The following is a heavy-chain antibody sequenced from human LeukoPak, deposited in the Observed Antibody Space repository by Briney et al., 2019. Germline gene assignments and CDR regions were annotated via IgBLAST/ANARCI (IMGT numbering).Heavy chain of an antibody. D-gene: IGHD1-14*01. CDR1: GFTVSSNS. Sequence: GGSLRLSCAASGFTVSSNSMSWVRQAPGKGLEWVSVIYTGGSTYYADSEKGRITISTDNSKNTLYLQMNSRRAEDTAVYYCARGEPRGHDAVDIWGEGTMVTVSS. J-gene: IGHJ3*02. CDR2: IYTGGST. V-gene: IGHV3-53*01. CDR3: ARGEPRGHDAVDI.